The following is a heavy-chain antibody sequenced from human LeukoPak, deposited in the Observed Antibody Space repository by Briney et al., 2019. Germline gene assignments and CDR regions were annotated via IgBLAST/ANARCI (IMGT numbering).Heavy chain of an antibody. V-gene: IGHV3-30-3*01. CDR3: ARDHDTVVVPVAIPERTAENYGLDV. Sequence: GGSLRLSCAASGFIFSSYDMHWVRQAPGKGLEWVVVISYDGSNKYYADSVKGRFTISRDNSKNTVYLHMNSLRAEDTAVYFCARDHDTVVVPVAIPERTAENYGLDVWGQGTTVTVSS. CDR1: GFIFSSYD. J-gene: IGHJ6*02. D-gene: IGHD2-2*02. CDR2: ISYDGSNK.